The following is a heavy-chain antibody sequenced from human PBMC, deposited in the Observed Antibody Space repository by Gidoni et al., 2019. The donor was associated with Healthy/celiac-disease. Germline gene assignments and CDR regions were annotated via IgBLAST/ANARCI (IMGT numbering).Heavy chain of an antibody. D-gene: IGHD3-10*01. CDR2: IRYDGSNK. V-gene: IGHV3-30*02. J-gene: IGHJ4*02. CDR3: AKDMVQGYFDY. CDR1: GFPFSSYG. Sequence: QVQLVESGGGVVQPGGSLILSWAASGFPFSSYGMHWVRQAPGKGLEWVAFIRYDGSNKYYADSVKGRFTISRDNSKNTLYLQMNSLRAEDTAVYYCAKDMVQGYFDYWGQGTLVTVSS.